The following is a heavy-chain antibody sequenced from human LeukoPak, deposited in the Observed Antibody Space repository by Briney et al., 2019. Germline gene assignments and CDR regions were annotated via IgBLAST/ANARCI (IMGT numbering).Heavy chain of an antibody. CDR2: ISYDGSNK. CDR1: GFTFSSYA. J-gene: IGHJ6*03. V-gene: IGHV3-30-3*01. CDR3: AREKQYYDFWSGPLHSYTSYYMDV. D-gene: IGHD3-3*01. Sequence: PGGSLRLSCAASGFTFSSYAMHWVRQAPGKGLEWVAVISYDGSNKYYADSVKGRFTISRDNSKNTLYLQMNSLRAEDTAVYYCAREKQYYDFWSGPLHSYTSYYMDVWGKGTTVTVSS.